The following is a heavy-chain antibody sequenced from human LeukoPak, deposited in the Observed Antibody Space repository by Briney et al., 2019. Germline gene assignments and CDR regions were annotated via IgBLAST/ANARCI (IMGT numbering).Heavy chain of an antibody. V-gene: IGHV4-39*01. CDR2: IYYSGST. CDR3: AVGIGAVADFDY. CDR1: GGSISRSNYY. D-gene: IGHD6-19*01. J-gene: IGHJ4*02. Sequence: PSETLSLTCSVSGGSISRSNYYWGWIRQPPGKGLEWIGSIYYSGSTYYNPSLKSRVTISVDTSKNQFSLKLTSVTAADTGVYYCAVGIGAVADFDYWGQGTLVTVSS.